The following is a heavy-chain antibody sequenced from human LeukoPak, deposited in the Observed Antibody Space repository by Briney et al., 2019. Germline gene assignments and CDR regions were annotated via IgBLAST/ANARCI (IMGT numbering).Heavy chain of an antibody. J-gene: IGHJ4*02. V-gene: IGHV1-46*01. CDR2: INPSVGST. CDR3: ERGGQGYSFDY. CDR1: GYTFTSYY. Sequence: ASVKVSCKASGYTFTSYYMHWVRQAPGQGLEWMGIINPSVGSTSYAQKFQGRVTMTRDTSTSTVYMELSSLSCEKTAVYYCERGGQGYSFDYWGQGTLVTVSS.